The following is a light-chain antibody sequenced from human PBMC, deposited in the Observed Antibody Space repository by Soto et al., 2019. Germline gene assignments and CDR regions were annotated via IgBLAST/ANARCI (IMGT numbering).Light chain of an antibody. Sequence: QSVLTQPPSVSGARGRRVTISCTGDSSNIGAGYDVHWYQQLPGTAPKLLIYVNINRPSGVPDRFSASRSDSSASLAITGLQAEDEADYYCQSYDSSLSVVFGGGTNLTVL. CDR1: SSNIGAGYD. V-gene: IGLV1-40*01. J-gene: IGLJ2*01. CDR3: QSYDSSLSVV. CDR2: VNI.